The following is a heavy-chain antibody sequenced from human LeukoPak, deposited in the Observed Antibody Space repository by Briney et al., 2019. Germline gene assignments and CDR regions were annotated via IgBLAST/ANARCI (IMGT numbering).Heavy chain of an antibody. Sequence: GGSLRLSCAASGFTFRNYGMHWVRQAPGKGLEWVAIIWYDGSNKYYADSVKGRFTISRDNSKSTLYLLMNSLRAEDTAVYYCATVRGSYSSYYSDYWGQGTLVTVSS. CDR1: GFTFRNYG. V-gene: IGHV3-33*01. D-gene: IGHD3-10*01. CDR3: ATVRGSYSSYYSDY. J-gene: IGHJ4*02. CDR2: IWYDGSNK.